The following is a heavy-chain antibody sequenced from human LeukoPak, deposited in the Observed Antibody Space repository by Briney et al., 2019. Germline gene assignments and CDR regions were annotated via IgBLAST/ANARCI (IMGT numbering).Heavy chain of an antibody. J-gene: IGHJ5*02. CDR2: IYYSGST. CDR1: GGSISSSSYY. V-gene: IGHV4-39*01. D-gene: IGHD3-10*01. CDR3: ATLSGSYYKNWFDP. Sequence: TSETLSLTCTVSGGSISSSSYYWGWIRQPPGKGLEWIGSIYYSGSTYYNPSLKSRVTISVDTSKNRFSLKLSSVTAADTAVYYCATLSGSYYKNWFDPWGQGTLVTVSS.